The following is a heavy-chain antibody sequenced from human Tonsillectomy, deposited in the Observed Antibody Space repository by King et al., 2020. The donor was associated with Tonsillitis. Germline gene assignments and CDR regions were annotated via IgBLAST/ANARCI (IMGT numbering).Heavy chain of an antibody. CDR2: ISSSGST. CDR1: GGSISSANYY. CDR3: ARMGRQLVFWFWFDP. V-gene: IGHV4-61*02. J-gene: IGHJ5*02. D-gene: IGHD6-13*01. Sequence: QLQESGPGLVRPSQNLSLTCTVSGGSISSANYYWSWIRQPAGKGLEWIGRISSSGSTHYNPSFKSRVTMSVDTSKNQFSLKLSSVTAADTAVYYCARMGRQLVFWFWFDPWGQGTLVTVSS.